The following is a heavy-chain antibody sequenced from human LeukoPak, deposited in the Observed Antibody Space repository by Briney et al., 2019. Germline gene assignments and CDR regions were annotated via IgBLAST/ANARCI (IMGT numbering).Heavy chain of an antibody. CDR2: INPDGRDT. J-gene: IGHJ1*01. CDR3: TSWGDTTAEYFQR. D-gene: IGHD2-21*02. Sequence: PGGSLRLSCVASGFTFSSCAMSWVRQAPGKGLEWVAHINPDGRDTYYVDSVKGRFTISRDNAQNSMYLQMNSLRVEDTAVYYCTSWGDTTAEYFQRWGQGTLVTVSS. V-gene: IGHV3-7*01. CDR1: GFTFSSCA.